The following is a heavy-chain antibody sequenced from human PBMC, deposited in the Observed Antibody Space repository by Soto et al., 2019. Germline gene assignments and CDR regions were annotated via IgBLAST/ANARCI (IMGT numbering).Heavy chain of an antibody. V-gene: IGHV3-23*01. J-gene: IGHJ4*02. Sequence: GGSLRLSCAASGFTFSSYTMSWVRQAPGKGLEWVSAISGSGGSTYYADSVKGRFTISRDNSKNTLYLQMNSLRAEDTAVYYCAKIMDGYNYPFDYWGQGTLVTVSS. CDR2: ISGSGGST. CDR3: AKIMDGYNYPFDY. D-gene: IGHD5-12*01. CDR1: GFTFSSYT.